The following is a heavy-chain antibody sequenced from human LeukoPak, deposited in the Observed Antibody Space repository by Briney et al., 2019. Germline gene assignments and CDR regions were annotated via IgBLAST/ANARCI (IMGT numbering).Heavy chain of an antibody. CDR1: GFTFRNYG. J-gene: IGHJ4*02. CDR2: IWYDGSKK. D-gene: IGHD6-19*01. Sequence: GRSLRLSCEASGFTFRNYGMHWVRQAPGKGLEWVAVIWYDGSKKYHADYVEGRFTISRDNSKNTLYLEMNSLRVEDTAVYYCARYRSGTTGHWGQGTMVTVSS. V-gene: IGHV3-33*01. CDR3: ARYRSGTTGH.